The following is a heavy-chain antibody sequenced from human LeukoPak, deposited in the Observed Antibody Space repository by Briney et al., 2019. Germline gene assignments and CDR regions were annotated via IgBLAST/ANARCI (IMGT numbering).Heavy chain of an antibody. V-gene: IGHV4-30-4*01. CDR1: GGSISSGDYY. D-gene: IGHD3-22*01. CDR3: ARGGTLDYYDSSGNDFDY. CDR2: IYYSGST. J-gene: IGHJ4*02. Sequence: PSQTLSLTCTVSGGSISSGDYYWSWIRQPPGKGLEWIGYIYYSGSTNYNPSLKGRVTISVDTSKNQFSLKLSSVTAADTAVYYCARGGTLDYYDSSGNDFDYWGQGTLVTVSS.